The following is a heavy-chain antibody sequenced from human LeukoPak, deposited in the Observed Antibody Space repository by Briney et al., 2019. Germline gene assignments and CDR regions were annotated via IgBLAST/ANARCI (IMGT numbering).Heavy chain of an antibody. CDR2: IDSTAST. V-gene: IGHV4-39*01. D-gene: IGHD2-2*03. J-gene: IGHJ5*02. CDR1: GGSIRSSSYY. Sequence: PSETLSLTCTVSGGSIRSSSYYWGWIRQPPGKGLEWNGIIDSTASTFYNPSPKIRLSISVATSTNPFSLKLSSVTATDTAVYYCASRGYCSSTSCYEYWFDPWGQGTLVTVSS. CDR3: ASRGYCSSTSCYEYWFDP.